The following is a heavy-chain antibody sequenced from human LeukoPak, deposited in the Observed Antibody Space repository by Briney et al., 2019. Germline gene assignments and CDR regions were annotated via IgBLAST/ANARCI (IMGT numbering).Heavy chain of an antibody. V-gene: IGHV4-30-2*01. CDR2: IYHSGST. D-gene: IGHD5-24*01. CDR1: GGSISSGGYS. Sequence: SETLSLTCAVSGGSISSGGYSWSWIRQPPGKGLEWIGYIYHSGSTYYNPSLKSRVTISVDTSKNQFSLKLSSVTAADTAVYYCARVPLRDGHNFYAFDIWGQGTMVTVSS. J-gene: IGHJ3*02. CDR3: ARVPLRDGHNFYAFDI.